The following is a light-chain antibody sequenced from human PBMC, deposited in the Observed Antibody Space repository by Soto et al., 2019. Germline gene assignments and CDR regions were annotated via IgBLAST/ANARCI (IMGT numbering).Light chain of an antibody. V-gene: IGKV3-15*01. CDR1: QNISSY. J-gene: IGKJ4*01. CDR2: GVS. Sequence: IVLTQSPATLSLSPGKRATLSCRASQNISSYLIWYQQKPGQPPRLLIYGVSTRATGVPARFSGSGSETDFSLTISSLQIEDFALYYCQQSNNWPPLTFGGGTKVDIK. CDR3: QQSNNWPPLT.